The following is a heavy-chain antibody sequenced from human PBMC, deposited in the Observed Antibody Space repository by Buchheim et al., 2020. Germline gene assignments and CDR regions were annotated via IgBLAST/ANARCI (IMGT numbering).Heavy chain of an antibody. D-gene: IGHD3-3*01. Sequence: QLQLQESGPGLVKPSETLSLTCTVSGGSISSSSYYWGWIRQPPGKGLEWIGSIYYSGSTYYNPSLKSRVTISVDTSKNQFSLKLSSVTAADTAVYYCARPHYDFWSGYSNWFDPWGQGTL. CDR1: GGSISSSSYY. CDR3: ARPHYDFWSGYSNWFDP. V-gene: IGHV4-39*01. J-gene: IGHJ5*02. CDR2: IYYSGST.